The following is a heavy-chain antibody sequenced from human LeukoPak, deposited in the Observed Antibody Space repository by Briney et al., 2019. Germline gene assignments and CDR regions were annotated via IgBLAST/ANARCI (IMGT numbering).Heavy chain of an antibody. V-gene: IGHV3-30*18. J-gene: IGHJ4*02. CDR3: AKPVGGYYFDS. CDR2: ISHDGGNK. Sequence: PGGSLRLSCAASGFTLSSTSYGMHWVRQARGKGLEWVAIISHDGGNKYYADSVKGRFNISRDNSKNTLYLQMKSLRPEDTAVYYCAKPVGGYYFDSWGQGTLVTVSS. D-gene: IGHD3-10*01. CDR1: GFTLSSTSYG.